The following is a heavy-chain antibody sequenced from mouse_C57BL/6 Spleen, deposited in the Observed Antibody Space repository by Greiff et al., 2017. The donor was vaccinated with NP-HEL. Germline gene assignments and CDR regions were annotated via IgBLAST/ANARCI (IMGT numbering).Heavy chain of an antibody. CDR1: GYSITSGYD. V-gene: IGHV3-1*01. Sequence: EVQLQQSGPGMVKPSQSLSLTCTVTGYSITSGYDWHWIRHFPGNKLEWMGYISYSGSTNYNPSLKSRISITHDTSKNHFFLKLNSVTTEDTATYYCARGGYEAMDYWGQGTSVTVSS. CDR3: ARGGYEAMDY. CDR2: ISYSGST. J-gene: IGHJ4*01.